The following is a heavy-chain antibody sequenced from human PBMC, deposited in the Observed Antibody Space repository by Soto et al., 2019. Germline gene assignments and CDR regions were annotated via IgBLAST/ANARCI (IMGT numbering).Heavy chain of an antibody. CDR3: TRDASRDSSARGWFDP. V-gene: IGHV3-23*01. Sequence: PSETLSLTCAVYGGFLSESYWTWIRQPPGKGLEWVSAISDRGDSTYYADSVKGRFTISRDNSKNTLYLQMNSLRAEDTAVYYCTRDASRDSSARGWFDPWGPGTLVTVSS. CDR1: GGFLSESY. J-gene: IGHJ5*02. D-gene: IGHD6-13*01. CDR2: ISDRGDST.